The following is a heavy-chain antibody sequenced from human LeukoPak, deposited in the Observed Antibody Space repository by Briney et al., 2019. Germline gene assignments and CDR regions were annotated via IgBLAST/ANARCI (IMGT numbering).Heavy chain of an antibody. CDR2: ISTYNGNT. J-gene: IGHJ3*02. CDR3: ARGWGYYYDSSDAFDI. CDR1: GYTFNSYG. V-gene: IGHV1-18*01. Sequence: ASVKVSCKASGYTFNSYGISWVRQAPGQGLEWMGWISTYNGNTNYAQKLQGRVTMTTDTSTSTAYMELRSLRSDDTAVYYCARGWGYYYDSSDAFDIWGQGTMVTVSS. D-gene: IGHD3-22*01.